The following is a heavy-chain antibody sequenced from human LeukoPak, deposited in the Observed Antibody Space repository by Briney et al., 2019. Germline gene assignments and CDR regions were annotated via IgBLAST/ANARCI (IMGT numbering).Heavy chain of an antibody. J-gene: IGHJ6*03. CDR2: IKQDGSEK. Sequence: GGSLRLSCAASGFTFSSYWMSWVRQAPGKGLEWVANIKQDGSEKYYVDSVKGRFTISRDNAKNSLYLQMNSLRAEDTAVYYCAGDRFSIAAAGLRVGYYYMDVWGKGTTVTVSS. D-gene: IGHD6-13*01. V-gene: IGHV3-7*01. CDR1: GFTFSSYW. CDR3: AGDRFSIAAAGLRVGYYYMDV.